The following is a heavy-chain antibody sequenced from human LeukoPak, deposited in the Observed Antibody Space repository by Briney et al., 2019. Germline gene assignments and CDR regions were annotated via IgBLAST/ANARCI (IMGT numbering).Heavy chain of an antibody. D-gene: IGHD1-26*01. CDR2: IYTSGST. CDR1: GGAFSGYY. J-gene: IGHJ4*02. V-gene: IGHV4-59*10. Sequence: SETLSLTCAVYGGAFSGYYWSWIRQPAGKGLEWIGRIYTSGSTNYNPALKSRVTMSVDTSKNQWSLKLSSVTATYTAVYYCARRGGGSRALDYWGQGTLVTVSS. CDR3: ARRGGGSRALDY.